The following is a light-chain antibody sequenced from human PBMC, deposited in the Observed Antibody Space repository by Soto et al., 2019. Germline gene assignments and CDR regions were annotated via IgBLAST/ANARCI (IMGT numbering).Light chain of an antibody. CDR3: MQALQTRA. J-gene: IGKJ3*01. V-gene: IGKV2-28*01. CDR2: LGS. Sequence: DIVMTQSPLSLPVTPGEPASISCRSSQSLLHTNGYTYLDWYLQRPGQSPQLLIYLGSNRASGVPDRFSGSGSGTDFTLNISRVEAEDVGVYYCMQALQTRAFGPGTKVEIK. CDR1: QSLLHTNGYTY.